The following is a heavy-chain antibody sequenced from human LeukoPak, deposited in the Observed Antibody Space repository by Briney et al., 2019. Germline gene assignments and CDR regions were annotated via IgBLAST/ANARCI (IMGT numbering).Heavy chain of an antibody. CDR3: ARGITTFGVAGYYFDY. Sequence: SETLPLTCTVSGDSIISSDYYWGWVRQSPGRGLEWIGSMHLGGSTYYNPSLKSRATIFVDTSENQFSLNLNSVTAADTAVYHCARGITTFGVAGYYFDYWGQGALLTVSS. J-gene: IGHJ4*02. CDR1: GDSIISSDYY. CDR2: MHLGGST. V-gene: IGHV4-39*01. D-gene: IGHD3-3*01.